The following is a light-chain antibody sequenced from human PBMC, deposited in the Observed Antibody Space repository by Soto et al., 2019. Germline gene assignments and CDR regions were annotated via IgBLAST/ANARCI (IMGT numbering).Light chain of an antibody. CDR1: QSISAW. V-gene: IGKV1-5*03. CDR2: KAS. J-gene: IGKJ1*01. Sequence: DIQMTQSPSTLSASVGDRVTITCRASQSISAWLTWYQQKPGKAPKLLIYKASSLESGVPSRFSGSGSGTEFTLTFSSLQPDDFATYYCQQYSDYAWTFGQGTKVEIK. CDR3: QQYSDYAWT.